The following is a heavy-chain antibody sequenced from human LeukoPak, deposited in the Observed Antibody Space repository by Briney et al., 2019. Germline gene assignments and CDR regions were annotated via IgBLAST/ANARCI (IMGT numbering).Heavy chain of an antibody. J-gene: IGHJ5*02. Sequence: PSETLSLTCTVSGGSISSYYWSWIRQPAGKGLEWIGRIYTSGSTNCNPSLKSRVTMSVDTSKNQFSLKLSSVTAADTAVYYCARDHYYGSGSFNNWFDPWGQGTLVTVSS. V-gene: IGHV4-4*07. CDR2: IYTSGST. D-gene: IGHD3-10*01. CDR1: GGSISSYY. CDR3: ARDHYYGSGSFNNWFDP.